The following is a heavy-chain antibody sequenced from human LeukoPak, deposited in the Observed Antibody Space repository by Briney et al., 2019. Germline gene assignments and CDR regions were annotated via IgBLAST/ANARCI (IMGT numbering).Heavy chain of an antibody. Sequence: GASVKVSCKASGYTFTSYYMHWVRQAPGQGLEWMGIINPSGGSTSYAQKFQGRVTMTRDTSTSTVYMELSSLRSEDTAVYYCARHLRDPLDYGDYDGYWGQGTLVTVSS. V-gene: IGHV1-46*01. D-gene: IGHD4-17*01. CDR3: ARHLRDPLDYGDYDGY. CDR2: INPSGGST. J-gene: IGHJ4*02. CDR1: GYTFTSYY.